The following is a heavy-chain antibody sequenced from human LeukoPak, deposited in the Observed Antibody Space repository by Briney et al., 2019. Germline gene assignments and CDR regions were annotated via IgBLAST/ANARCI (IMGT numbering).Heavy chain of an antibody. CDR2: IRYDGSNK. CDR1: GFTFSSYG. Sequence: GGSLRLSCAASGFTFSSYGMHWVRQAPGKGLEWVAFIRYDGSNKYYADSVKGRFTISRDNSKNTLYLQMNSLRAEDTAVYYCATLIAAAGWYFDLWGRGTLVTVSS. D-gene: IGHD6-13*01. J-gene: IGHJ2*01. CDR3: ATLIAAAGWYFDL. V-gene: IGHV3-30*02.